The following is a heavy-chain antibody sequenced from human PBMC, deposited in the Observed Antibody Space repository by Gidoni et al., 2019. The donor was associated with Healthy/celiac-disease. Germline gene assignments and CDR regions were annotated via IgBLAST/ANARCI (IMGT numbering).Heavy chain of an antibody. CDR3: ASSSGYDLAVDY. CDR1: GGTVSSYA. CDR2: IIPILCTA. D-gene: IGHD5-12*01. Sequence: QVQLVQSGAEVKKPGSSVQVSCKASGGTVSSYAISWVRQAPGQGLEWMGGIIPILCTANYAQKFQGRVTITADESTSTAYMELSSLRSEDTAVYYCASSSGYDLAVDYWGQGTLVTVSS. V-gene: IGHV1-69*01. J-gene: IGHJ4*02.